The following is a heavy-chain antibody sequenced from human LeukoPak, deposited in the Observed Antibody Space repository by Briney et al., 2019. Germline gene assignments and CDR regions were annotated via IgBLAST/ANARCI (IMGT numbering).Heavy chain of an antibody. CDR1: GGSISSYY. V-gene: IGHV4-4*07. Sequence: SETLSLTCTVSGGSISSYYWSWIRQPAGKGLEWIGRIYTSGSTNYNPSLKSRVTMSVDTSKNQFSQKLSSVTAADTAVYYCARSSSLYYDILTGYLGDYYYMDVWGKGTTVTISS. CDR2: IYTSGST. D-gene: IGHD3-9*01. J-gene: IGHJ6*03. CDR3: ARSSSLYYDILTGYLGDYYYMDV.